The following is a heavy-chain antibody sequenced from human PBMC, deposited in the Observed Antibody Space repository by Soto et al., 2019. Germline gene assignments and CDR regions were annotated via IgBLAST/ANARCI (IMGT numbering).Heavy chain of an antibody. CDR1: GFTFDDYA. J-gene: IGHJ4*02. CDR3: AKDVGYSSGWYVNYFDY. CDR2: ISWNSGSI. V-gene: IGHV3-9*01. D-gene: IGHD6-19*01. Sequence: QSGGSLRLSCAASGFTFDDYAMHWVRQAPGKGLEWVSGISWNSGSIGYADSVKGRFTISRDNAKNSLYLQMNSLRAEDTALYYCAKDVGYSSGWYVNYFDYWGQGTLVTVSS.